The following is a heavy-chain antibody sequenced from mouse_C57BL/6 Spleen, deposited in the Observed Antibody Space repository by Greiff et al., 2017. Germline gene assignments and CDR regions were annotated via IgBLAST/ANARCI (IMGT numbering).Heavy chain of an antibody. J-gene: IGHJ4*01. CDR1: GYAFSSSW. Sequence: VNVVESGPELVKPGASVKISCKASGYAFSSSWMNWVKQRPGKGLEWIGRIYPGDGDTNYNGKFKGKATLTADKSSSTAYMQLSSLTSEDSAVYFCARDDYRGYAMDYWGQGTSVTVSS. CDR3: ARDDYRGYAMDY. CDR2: IYPGDGDT. V-gene: IGHV1-82*01. D-gene: IGHD2-4*01.